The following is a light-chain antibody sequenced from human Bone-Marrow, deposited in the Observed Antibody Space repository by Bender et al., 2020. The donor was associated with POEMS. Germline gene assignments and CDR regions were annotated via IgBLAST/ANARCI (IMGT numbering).Light chain of an antibody. CDR3: CSYAATSAYV. Sequence: QSALTQPASVSGSPGQSITIPCSGTNSDVGTYNYVSWYQQYPGKAPKLIIYEVNKRPSGISHRFSGSKSGNTASLTISGVQPEDEADYHCCSYAATSAYVFGTGTKVTVL. CDR1: NSDVGTYNY. J-gene: IGLJ1*01. CDR2: EVN. V-gene: IGLV2-23*02.